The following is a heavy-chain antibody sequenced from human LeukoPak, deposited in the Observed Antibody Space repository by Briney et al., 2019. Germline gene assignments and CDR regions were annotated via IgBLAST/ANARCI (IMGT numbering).Heavy chain of an antibody. J-gene: IGHJ3*02. Sequence: SVKVSCKASGYTFTSYGISWVRQAPGQGLEWMGGIIPIFGTANYAQKFQGRVTITADESTSTAYMELSSLRSEDTAVYYCASPAVVVVVPAAIDRDAFDIWGQGTMVTVSS. CDR2: IIPIFGTA. CDR1: GYTFTSYG. V-gene: IGHV1-69*13. D-gene: IGHD2-2*01. CDR3: ASPAVVVVVPAAIDRDAFDI.